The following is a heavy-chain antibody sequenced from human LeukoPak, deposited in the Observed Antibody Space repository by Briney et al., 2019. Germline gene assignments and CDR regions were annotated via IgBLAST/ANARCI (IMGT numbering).Heavy chain of an antibody. CDR1: GGSISSSSYY. D-gene: IGHD3-16*02. CDR3: ARVPRYYDYVWGSYRYWFDP. J-gene: IGHJ5*02. V-gene: IGHV4-39*07. CDR2: IYYSGST. Sequence: SETLSLTCTVSGGSISSSSYYWGWIRQPPGKGLEWIGSIYYSGSTYYNPSLKSRVTISVDTSKNQFSLKLSSVTAADTAVYYCARVPRYYDYVWGSYRYWFDPWGQGTLVTVSS.